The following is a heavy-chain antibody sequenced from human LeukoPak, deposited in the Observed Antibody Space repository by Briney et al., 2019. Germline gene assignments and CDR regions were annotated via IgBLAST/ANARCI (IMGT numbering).Heavy chain of an antibody. Sequence: GASVKVSCKASGYTFTSYYMHWVRQAPGQGLEWMGIINPSGGSTSYAQKFQGRVTMTRDTSTSTVYMELSSLRSEDTAVYYCATARGYDILTGYLPGGTGRGYGLNWFDPWGQGTLVTVSS. V-gene: IGHV1-46*01. CDR1: GYTFTSYY. CDR3: ATARGYDILTGYLPGGTGRGYGLNWFDP. J-gene: IGHJ5*02. D-gene: IGHD3-9*01. CDR2: INPSGGST.